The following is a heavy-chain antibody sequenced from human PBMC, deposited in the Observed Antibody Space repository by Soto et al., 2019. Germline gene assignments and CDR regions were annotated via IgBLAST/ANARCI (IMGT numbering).Heavy chain of an antibody. CDR1: GFTFGNYG. D-gene: IGHD3-10*01. Sequence: GGSLRLSCAASGFTFGNYGMIWDRQAPGKGLEWLSTINGSADGRKYADSVKGRFTISRDKSKNTLYLKVASLRAEDTAVYYCARCSGYGSGTSVNHYLDYWGHGTPVTVSS. J-gene: IGHJ4*01. V-gene: IGHV3-23*01. CDR3: ARCSGYGSGTSVNHYLDY. CDR2: INGSADGR.